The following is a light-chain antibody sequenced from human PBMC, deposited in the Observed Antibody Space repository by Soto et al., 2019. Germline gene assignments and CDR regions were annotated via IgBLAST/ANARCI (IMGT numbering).Light chain of an antibody. J-gene: IGLJ2*01. V-gene: IGLV1-44*01. Sequence: QSVLTQSPSASGTPGQRVIISCSGSGSNIGSNTVNWYQQLPGTAPKLLIYTNNHRPSGVPDRFSGSKSGTSASLAISGLQSEDEADYYCTAWDDSLNGYVAFGGGTKLTVL. CDR1: GSNIGSNT. CDR3: TAWDDSLNGYVA. CDR2: TNN.